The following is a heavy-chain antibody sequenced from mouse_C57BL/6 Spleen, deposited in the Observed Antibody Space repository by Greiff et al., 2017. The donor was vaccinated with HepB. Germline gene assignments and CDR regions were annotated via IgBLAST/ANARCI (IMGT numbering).Heavy chain of an antibody. CDR1: GYSFTGYY. Sequence: VQLQQSGPELVKPGASVKISCKASGYSFTGYYMNWVKQSPEKSLEWIGEINPSTGGTTYNQKFKAKATLTVDKSSSTAYMQLKSLTSEDSAVYYCARCGALYAMDYWGQGTSVTVSS. J-gene: IGHJ4*01. D-gene: IGHD6-1*01. V-gene: IGHV1-42*01. CDR3: ARCGALYAMDY. CDR2: INPSTGGT.